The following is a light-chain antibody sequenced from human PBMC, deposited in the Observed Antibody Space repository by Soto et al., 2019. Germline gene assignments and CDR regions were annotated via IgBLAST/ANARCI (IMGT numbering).Light chain of an antibody. CDR2: RAS. CDR3: QQSSQWPPWT. J-gene: IGKJ1*01. Sequence: EIVMTQSPATLAGSPGETVTLSCRASQSLSGNLAWYQQKPGQAPRLLIFRASTRATGVPARFSGRGSGTEFTLTISGLQSEDFAVYYCQQSSQWPPWTLGPGTKVDI. CDR1: QSLSGN. V-gene: IGKV3-15*01.